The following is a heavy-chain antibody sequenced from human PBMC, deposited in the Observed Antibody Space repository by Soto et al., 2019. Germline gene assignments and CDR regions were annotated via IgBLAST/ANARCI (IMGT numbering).Heavy chain of an antibody. V-gene: IGHV3-48*01. CDR3: ARDMTTVTTEPYYFDY. D-gene: IGHD4-17*01. Sequence: GGSLRLSCAASGFTFSSYSMNWVRQAPGKGLEWVSYISSSSSTIYYADSVKGRFTISRDNAKNSLYLQMNSLRAEDTAVYYCARDMTTVTTEPYYFDYWGQGTLVTVSS. CDR1: GFTFSSYS. J-gene: IGHJ4*02. CDR2: ISSSSSTI.